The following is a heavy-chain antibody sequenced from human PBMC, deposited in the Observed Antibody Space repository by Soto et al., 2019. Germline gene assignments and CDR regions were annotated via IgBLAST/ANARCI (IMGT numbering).Heavy chain of an antibody. Sequence: SETLSLTCAVSGGSISSGGYSWSWIRQPPGKGLEWIGYIYHSGSTYYNPSLKSRVTISVDRSKNQFSLKLSSVTAADTAVYYCARVRYFAGAYYFDYWGQGTLVTVSS. J-gene: IGHJ4*02. V-gene: IGHV4-30-2*01. CDR1: GGSISSGGYS. CDR2: IYHSGST. D-gene: IGHD3-9*01. CDR3: ARVRYFAGAYYFDY.